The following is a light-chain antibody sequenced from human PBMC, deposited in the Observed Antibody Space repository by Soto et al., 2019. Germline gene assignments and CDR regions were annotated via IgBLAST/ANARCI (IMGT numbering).Light chain of an antibody. Sequence: QSVLTQPASVSGSPGQSVTISCTGTSSDVGAYKYVSWYQQHPGKAPKLMIYEVSNRPSGVSNRFSGSKSGNTASLTISGLQADDEADYYCNSYAGDIIRFVF. V-gene: IGLV2-14*01. CDR2: EVS. CDR1: SSDVGAYKY. J-gene: IGLJ1*01. CDR3: NSYAGDIIRFV.